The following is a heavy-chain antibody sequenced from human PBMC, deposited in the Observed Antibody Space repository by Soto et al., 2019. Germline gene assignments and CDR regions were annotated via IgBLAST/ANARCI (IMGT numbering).Heavy chain of an antibody. CDR1: GDSVSSNSAA. V-gene: IGHV6-1*01. Sequence: SQTLSLTCAISGDSVSSNSAAWNWIRQSPSRGLEWLGRTYYRSKWYNDYAVSVKSRITINPDTSKNKFSLQLNSVTPEDTAFYYCARDRMGAAAGTLATWFDPWGQGTLVTVSS. D-gene: IGHD6-13*01. J-gene: IGHJ5*02. CDR2: TYYRSKWYN. CDR3: ARDRMGAAAGTLATWFDP.